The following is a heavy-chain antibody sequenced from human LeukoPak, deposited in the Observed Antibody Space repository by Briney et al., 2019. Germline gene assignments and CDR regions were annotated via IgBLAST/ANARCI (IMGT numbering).Heavy chain of an antibody. CDR1: GFTFSNAW. V-gene: IGHV3-15*01. CDR3: AKSRGGWYEFDY. CDR2: IKSKTDGGTT. Sequence: GGSLRLSCAASGFTFSNAWMSWVRQAPGKGLEWVGRIKSKTDGGTTDYAAPVKGRFTISRDDSKNTLYLQMNSLRAEDTAVYYCAKSRGGWYEFDYWGQGTLVTVSS. D-gene: IGHD6-19*01. J-gene: IGHJ4*02.